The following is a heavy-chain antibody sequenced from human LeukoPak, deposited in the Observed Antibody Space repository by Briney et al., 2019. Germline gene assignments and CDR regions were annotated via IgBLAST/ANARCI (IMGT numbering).Heavy chain of an antibody. CDR2: IYYSGST. J-gene: IGHJ4*02. V-gene: IGHV4-31*03. CDR1: GGSISSGGYY. Sequence: SETLSLTCTVSGGSISSGGYYWGWIRQHPGKGLEWLGYIYYSGSTYYNPSLKSRVTISVDTSKNQFSLKLSSVTAADPAVYYCARHSGSYYFDYWGQGTLVTVSS. D-gene: IGHD1-26*01. CDR3: ARHSGSYYFDY.